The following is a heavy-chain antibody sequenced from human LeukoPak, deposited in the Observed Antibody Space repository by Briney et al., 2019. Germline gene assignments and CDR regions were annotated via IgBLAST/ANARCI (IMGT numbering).Heavy chain of an antibody. CDR3: AKVWDYYYYMDV. V-gene: IGHV3-30*02. D-gene: IGHD1-26*01. CDR2: IRYDGSNK. CDR1: GFTFSSYG. Sequence: GGSLRLSCAASGFTFSSYGMHWVRQAPGKGLEWVAFIRYDGSNKYYADSVKGRFTISRDNSKNTLYLQMNSLRAEDTAVYYCAKVWDYYYYMDVWGKGTTVTISS. J-gene: IGHJ6*03.